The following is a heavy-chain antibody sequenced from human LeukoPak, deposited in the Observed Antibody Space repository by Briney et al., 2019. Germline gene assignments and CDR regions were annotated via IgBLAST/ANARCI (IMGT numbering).Heavy chain of an antibody. Sequence: XXMGRIDPSDSYTDYSPSFQGHVTISADKSISTAYLQWSSLKASDTAMYYCARDVRYFDWYWDYWGQGTLVTVSS. CDR2: IDPSDSYT. J-gene: IGHJ4*02. D-gene: IGHD3-9*01. V-gene: IGHV5-10-1*01. CDR3: ARDVRYFDWYWDY.